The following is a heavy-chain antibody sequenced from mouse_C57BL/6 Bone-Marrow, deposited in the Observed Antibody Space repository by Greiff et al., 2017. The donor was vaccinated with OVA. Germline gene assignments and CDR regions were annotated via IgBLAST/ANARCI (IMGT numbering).Heavy chain of an antibody. V-gene: IGHV14-4*01. J-gene: IGHJ2*01. CDR3: DGYYY. CDR1: GFNFKDYY. D-gene: IGHD2-3*01. CDR2: IDPENGDT. Sequence: VQLQQSGAELVRPGASVKLSCTASGFNFKDYYMHWVKQRPEQGLEWIGWIDPENGDTDYASKFEGQATITVDTSSNTAYLQLSSLTSEDTAVYYCDGYYYWGQGTTLTVAS.